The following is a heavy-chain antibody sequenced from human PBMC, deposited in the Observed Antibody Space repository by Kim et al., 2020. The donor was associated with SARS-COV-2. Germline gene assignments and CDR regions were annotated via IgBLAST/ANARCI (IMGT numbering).Heavy chain of an antibody. CDR3: SRHRWAATVYSGMDV. CDR2: IDPSDSYT. CDR1: GYSFTTYW. Sequence: GESLKISCKGSGYSFTTYWISWVRQMPGKGLEYVGRIDPSDSYTNYSPSFQGHVTISADKSISTAYLQWSSLKASDTAMYYCSRHRWAATVYSGMDVWGQGTTVTVS. V-gene: IGHV5-10-1*01. J-gene: IGHJ6*02. D-gene: IGHD6-13*01.